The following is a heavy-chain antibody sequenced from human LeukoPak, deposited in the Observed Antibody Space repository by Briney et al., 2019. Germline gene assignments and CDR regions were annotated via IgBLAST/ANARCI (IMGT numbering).Heavy chain of an antibody. CDR3: ARDPSSYFDY. CDR2: ISAYNGNT. Sequence: ASVKVSCKASGGTFSSYAISWVRQAPGQGLEWMGWISAYNGNTNYAQKLQGRVTMTTDTSTSTAYMELRSLRSDDTAVYYCARDPSSYFDYWGQGTLVTVSS. CDR1: GGTFSSYA. D-gene: IGHD6-13*01. V-gene: IGHV1-18*01. J-gene: IGHJ4*02.